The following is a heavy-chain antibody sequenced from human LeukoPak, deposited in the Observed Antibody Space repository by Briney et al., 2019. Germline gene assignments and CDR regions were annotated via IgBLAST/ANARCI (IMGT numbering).Heavy chain of an antibody. J-gene: IGHJ4*02. CDR2: IDWDDDK. CDR1: GFSLSTSGMC. Sequence: KSGPTLVNPTQPLTLTFTFSGFSLSTSGMCVSWIRQPPGKALEWLARIDWDDDKYYSTSLKTRLTISKDTSKNQVVLTMTNMDPVDTATYYCARLCRDGYNSYFDYWGQGTLVTVSS. V-gene: IGHV2-70*11. D-gene: IGHD5-24*01. CDR3: ARLCRDGYNSYFDY.